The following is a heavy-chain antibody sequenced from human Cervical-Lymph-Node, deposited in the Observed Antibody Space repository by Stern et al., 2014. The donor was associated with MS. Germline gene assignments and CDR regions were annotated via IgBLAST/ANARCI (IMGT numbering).Heavy chain of an antibody. Sequence: QLVQSGGGLVQPGGSLRLSCAVSGFSFSDFYIDWVRQAPGKGLEWIGRSRNKAKSYTTDYAASVKGRFTISRDDSKNSVFLQMNSLKTEDTALYYCSRDSSGDYWGPGTLVTVSS. CDR1: GFSFSDFY. V-gene: IGHV3-72*01. CDR2: SRNKAKSYTT. J-gene: IGHJ4*02. CDR3: SRDSSGDY.